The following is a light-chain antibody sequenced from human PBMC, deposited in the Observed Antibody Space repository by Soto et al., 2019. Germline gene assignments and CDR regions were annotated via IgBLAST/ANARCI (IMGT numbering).Light chain of an antibody. Sequence: EIVLTQSPGTLSLSPGERVTLSCRASQSVSSKYLAWYQQKSGQAPRLPIYGASSRATGIPDRFSGSGSGTDFSLTISRLEPEDFAVYYCQQYGSSPLLTFGGGTKVEIK. CDR2: GAS. V-gene: IGKV3-20*01. CDR1: QSVSSKY. J-gene: IGKJ4*01. CDR3: QQYGSSPLLT.